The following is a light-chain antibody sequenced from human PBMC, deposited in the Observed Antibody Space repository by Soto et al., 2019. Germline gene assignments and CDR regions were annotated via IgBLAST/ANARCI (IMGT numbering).Light chain of an antibody. J-gene: IGKJ1*01. Sequence: DIQMTQSPSSLSAAVGDRVTITCRASQSISTYLIWYQQKPGKAPKLLIYATSSLQNGVPSRFSGSGSGTDFTLTISRLEPEDFAVYYCQEYGTSRTFGQGTKVDI. V-gene: IGKV1-39*02. CDR3: QEYGTSRT. CDR1: QSISTY. CDR2: ATS.